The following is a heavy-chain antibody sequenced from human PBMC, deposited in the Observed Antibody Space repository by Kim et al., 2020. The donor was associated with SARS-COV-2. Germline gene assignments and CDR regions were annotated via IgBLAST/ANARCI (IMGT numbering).Heavy chain of an antibody. Sequence: GGSLRLSCSASGFTFSGYTMNWVRQAPGKGLEWVSSISRSSIYMYYGDSVKGRFTISRDNARNSMDLQMDSLRVEDTAVYYCTRDPDIVATIPKGEKYYYGMDVWGQGTTVTVSS. CDR3: TRDPDIVATIPKGEKYYYGMDV. J-gene: IGHJ6*02. CDR1: GFTFSGYT. V-gene: IGHV3-21*06. D-gene: IGHD5-12*01. CDR2: ISRSSIYM.